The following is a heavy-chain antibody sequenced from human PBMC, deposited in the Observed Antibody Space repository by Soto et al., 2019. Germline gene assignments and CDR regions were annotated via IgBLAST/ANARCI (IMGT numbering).Heavy chain of an antibody. Sequence: QVQLVESGGGVVQPGSSLRLSCAASGLSFSSTAMHWVRQAPGKGLEWVSLISYDGSSKYYTDSVKGRFTISRDNSKNTLYLEMNSLRPEDTAVYFCARDTGSWNYDYWGHGTLVTVSS. V-gene: IGHV3-30-3*01. D-gene: IGHD1-7*01. CDR3: ARDTGSWNYDY. CDR1: GLSFSSTA. J-gene: IGHJ4*01. CDR2: ISYDGSSK.